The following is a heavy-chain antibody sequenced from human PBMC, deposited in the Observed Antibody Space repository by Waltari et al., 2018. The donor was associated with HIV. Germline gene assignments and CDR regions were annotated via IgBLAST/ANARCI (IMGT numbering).Heavy chain of an antibody. V-gene: IGHV4-4*02. D-gene: IGHD4-17*01. CDR1: GASISSSKW. Sequence: QAQLQESGPGLVKPSETLSLSCTVSGASISSSKWWSWVRQSPGKGLEWIGEIYHTGNTNLDPSLNSRVTLSIDKAKKPISVNLSSVTATDTATYFCARVRDSGDYGHFDSWGRGTLVIVS. CDR2: IYHTGNT. J-gene: IGHJ4*02. CDR3: ARVRDSGDYGHFDS.